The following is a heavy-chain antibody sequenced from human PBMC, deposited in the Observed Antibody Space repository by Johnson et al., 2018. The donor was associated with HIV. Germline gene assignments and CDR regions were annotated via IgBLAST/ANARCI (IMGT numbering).Heavy chain of an antibody. CDR3: ARGRASWELYDAFEI. V-gene: IGHV3-30*04. Sequence: QVQLVESGGGVVQPGRSLRLSCAASGFTFSSYAMHWVRQAPGKGLEWVALISHDGSNDYCADSVKGRFTISRDNSKNTLYLQMDSLRAEDTAVYYCARGRASWELYDAFEIWGQGTMVIVSS. CDR2: ISHDGSND. D-gene: IGHD1-26*01. CDR1: GFTFSSYA. J-gene: IGHJ3*02.